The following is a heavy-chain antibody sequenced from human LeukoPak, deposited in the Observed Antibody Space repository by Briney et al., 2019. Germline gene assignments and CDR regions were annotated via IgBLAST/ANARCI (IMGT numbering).Heavy chain of an antibody. CDR2: INPNSGGT. Sequence: ASVKVSCKASGYTFTHYYIHWVRQAPGQGLEWRGWINPNSGGTYSAQKFQGWVTMTRDTSISTAYMELSRLTSDDTAVYYCARANALHCSSTSCLFDYWGQGTLVTVSS. CDR1: GYTFTHYY. CDR3: ARANALHCSSTSCLFDY. V-gene: IGHV1-2*04. J-gene: IGHJ4*02. D-gene: IGHD2-2*01.